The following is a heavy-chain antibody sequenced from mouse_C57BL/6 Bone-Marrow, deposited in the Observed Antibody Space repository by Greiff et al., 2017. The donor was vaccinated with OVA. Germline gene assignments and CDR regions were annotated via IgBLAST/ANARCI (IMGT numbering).Heavy chain of an antibody. J-gene: IGHJ4*01. CDR3: TRVPYDFYAMDY. CDR2: IRNKANNHAT. V-gene: IGHV6-6*01. Sequence: EVKVEESGGGLVQPGGSMKLSCAASGFTFSDAWMDWVRQSPEKGLEWVAEIRNKANNHATYYAESVKGRFTISRDDSKSSVYLQMNSLRAEDTGIYYCTRVPYDFYAMDYWGQGTSVTVSS. CDR1: GFTFSDAW.